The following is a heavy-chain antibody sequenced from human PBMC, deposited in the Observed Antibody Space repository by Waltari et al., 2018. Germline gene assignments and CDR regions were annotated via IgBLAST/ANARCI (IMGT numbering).Heavy chain of an antibody. D-gene: IGHD3-3*01. J-gene: IGHJ6*03. CDR3: ARDYFGVVITAYSYYMDV. V-gene: IGHV1-2*06. CDR1: GYTFTGHY. CDR2: INPISGGT. Sequence: QVKLVQSGAEGKKPGASVKVSCQASGYTFTGHYMHWVRRATGPGLEWRDRINPISGGTNYAQKLPGMVTITRDTSISTAYMGLSRLRSDATAVYYCARDYFGVVITAYSYYMDVWGKGTTVTVSS.